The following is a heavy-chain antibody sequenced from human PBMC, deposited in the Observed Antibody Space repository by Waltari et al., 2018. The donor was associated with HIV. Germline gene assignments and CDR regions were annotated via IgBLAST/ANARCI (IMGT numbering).Heavy chain of an antibody. CDR1: GFTFSSYS. Sequence: EVQLVESGGGLVQLGGSLGLSCAAAGFTFSSYSMNWVRQAPEKGLEWVSYISSSSSTIYSADSVKGRFTISRDNAKNSLYLQMNSLRAEDTAVYYCARSKYSSSSGFDLWGRGTLVTVSS. CDR2: ISSSSSTI. J-gene: IGHJ2*01. V-gene: IGHV3-48*01. CDR3: ARSKYSSSSGFDL. D-gene: IGHD6-6*01.